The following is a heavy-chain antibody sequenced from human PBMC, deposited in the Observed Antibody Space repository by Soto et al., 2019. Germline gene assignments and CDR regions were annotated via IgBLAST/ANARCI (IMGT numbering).Heavy chain of an antibody. CDR3: ARGLRGADLRRKITMIVATYYFDY. J-gene: IGHJ4*02. CDR2: INPNSGNT. Sequence: ASVKVSCKASGYTFTGYYMHWVRQAPGQGLEWMGWINPNSGNTGYAQKFQGRVTMTRNTSISTAYMELSSLRSEDTAVYYCARGLRGADLRRKITMIVATYYFDYWGQGTLVTVSS. D-gene: IGHD3-22*01. CDR1: GYTFTGYY. V-gene: IGHV1-8*02.